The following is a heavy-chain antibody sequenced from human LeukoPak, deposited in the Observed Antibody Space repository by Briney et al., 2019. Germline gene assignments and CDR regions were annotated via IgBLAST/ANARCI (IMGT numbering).Heavy chain of an antibody. CDR1: GYTFTSYG. D-gene: IGHD2-21*02. Sequence: ASVMVSCKASGYTFTSYGISWVRQAPGQGLEWMGWISAYNGNTNYAQKLQGRVTMTTDTSTSTAYMALRSLRSDDTAVYYCARVTVAYCGGDCSLGYWGQGTLVTVSS. CDR2: ISAYNGNT. CDR3: ARVTVAYCGGDCSLGY. V-gene: IGHV1-18*01. J-gene: IGHJ4*02.